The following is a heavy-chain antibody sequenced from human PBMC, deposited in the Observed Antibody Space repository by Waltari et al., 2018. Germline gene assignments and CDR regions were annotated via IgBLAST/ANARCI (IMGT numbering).Heavy chain of an antibody. CDR1: GSTLNDYA. J-gene: IGHJ4*02. V-gene: IGHV3-9*01. Sequence: EVQLVESGGGLVQPGRSLRLSCAASGSTLNDYAMHWVRQAPGKGLEWVSGISWNSDYINYADSVKGRFTISRDKNFLYLQMNSLRAEDTAFYYCARDPLYGSYEFDCWGQGTLVTVSS. D-gene: IGHD1-26*01. CDR3: ARDPLYGSYEFDC. CDR2: ISWNSDYI.